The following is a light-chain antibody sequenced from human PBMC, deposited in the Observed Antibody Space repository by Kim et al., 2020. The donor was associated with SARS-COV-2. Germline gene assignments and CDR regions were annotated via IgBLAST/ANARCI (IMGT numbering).Light chain of an antibody. CDR2: GAS. J-gene: IGKJ5*01. CDR3: LQHSTYPIT. V-gene: IGKV1-17*01. CDR1: QDIRND. Sequence: DLQMTQSLSSLSASVGDRVTITCRASQDIRNDLGWYQQNPGRAPKRLIYGASSLQSGVPSRFSGSGSGTEFTLTISSVQPEDFATYFCLQHSTYPITFGQGTRLEIK.